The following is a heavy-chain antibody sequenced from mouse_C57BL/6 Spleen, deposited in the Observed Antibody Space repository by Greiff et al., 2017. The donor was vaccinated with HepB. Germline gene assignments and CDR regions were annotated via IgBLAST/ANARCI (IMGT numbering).Heavy chain of an antibody. CDR1: GFTFSDCG. J-gene: IGHJ2*01. V-gene: IGHV5-17*01. Sequence: EVKLVESGGGLVKPGGSLKLSCAASGFTFSDCGMHWVRQAPEKGLEWVAYISSGSSTIYYADTVKGRFTISRDNAKNTLFLQMTSLRSEDTAMYYCARNWDVDYWGQGTTLTVSS. CDR2: ISSGSSTI. CDR3: ARNWDVDY. D-gene: IGHD4-1*01.